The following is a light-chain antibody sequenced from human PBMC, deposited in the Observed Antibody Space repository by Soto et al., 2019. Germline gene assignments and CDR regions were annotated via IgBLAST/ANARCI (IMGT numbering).Light chain of an antibody. J-gene: IGKJ2*01. CDR1: QSISSN. CDR3: QQYNNWPPRYT. Sequence: EILMTQSPATLSVSPGERATLSCRASQSISSNLAWYQQKPGQAPRLLIYGASTRATGIPARFSGSGSGTEFTLTITSLQSEDFAVYYCQQYNNWPPRYTFGLGTKLEIK. V-gene: IGKV3-15*01. CDR2: GAS.